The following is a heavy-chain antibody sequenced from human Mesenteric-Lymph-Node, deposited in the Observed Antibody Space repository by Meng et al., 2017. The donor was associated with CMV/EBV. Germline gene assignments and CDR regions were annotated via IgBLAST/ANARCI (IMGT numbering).Heavy chain of an antibody. CDR2: INPSGGST. J-gene: IGHJ5*02. CDR1: GYTFTNYH. D-gene: IGHD3-3*01. Sequence: ASVKVSCKAFGYTFTNYHINWVRQAPGQGLEWMGWINPSGGSTSYAQKFQGRITMTRDTSTSTVYMDLSSLRSEDTAVYYCARDGTPYHDFWSGYRHWFGPWGQGTLVTVSS. V-gene: IGHV1-46*01. CDR3: ARDGTPYHDFWSGYRHWFGP.